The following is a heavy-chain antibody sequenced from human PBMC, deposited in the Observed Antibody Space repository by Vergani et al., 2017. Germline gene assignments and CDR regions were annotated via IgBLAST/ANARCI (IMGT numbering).Heavy chain of an antibody. J-gene: IGHJ4*02. CDR1: GYTFTNHH. V-gene: IGHV1-46*03. CDR2: ITPGGRT. D-gene: IGHD3-10*01. Sequence: VQLVQSGTEVKKPGASVKIACKTSGYTFTNHHLHWVRQAPGQGLEWMGIITPGGRTDYGPKFQGRASMTRDTSTRTVYMDFTGLRSDDTAMYYCARTSSISGSYYNVECDYWGQGTLVVVSS. CDR3: ARTSSISGSYYNVECDY.